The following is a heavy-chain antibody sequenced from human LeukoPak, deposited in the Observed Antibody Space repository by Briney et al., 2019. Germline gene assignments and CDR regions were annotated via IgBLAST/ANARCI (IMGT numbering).Heavy chain of an antibody. V-gene: IGHV1-69*05. Sequence: ASVKVSCKASGGTFSSCTISWVRQAPGQGLEGMGGIIPLFRTANYAPDFQGRVTITTDDSTSTAYMELSSLSSEDTAVYFCAYSKYDWNYPLQYYFVYWGQGTLVTVSS. J-gene: IGHJ4*01. D-gene: IGHD1-7*01. CDR1: GGTFSSCT. CDR3: AYSKYDWNYPLQYYFVY. CDR2: IIPLFRTA.